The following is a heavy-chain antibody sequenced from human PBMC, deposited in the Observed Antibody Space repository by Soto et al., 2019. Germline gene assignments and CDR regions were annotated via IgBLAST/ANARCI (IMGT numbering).Heavy chain of an antibody. J-gene: IGHJ5*02. D-gene: IGHD6-6*01. CDR3: AREYSSSDWFDP. V-gene: IGHV1-2*02. CDR2: INPNSGVT. CDR1: GYTFIGYY. Sequence: QVQLVQSGAEVKKPGASVKVSCKASGYTFIGYYMHWVRQAPGQGLEWMGWINPNSGVTMYAQKFQGRVTMTRDTSISTAYMELSRPRSDDTAMYYCAREYSSSDWFDPWGQGTLVTVSS.